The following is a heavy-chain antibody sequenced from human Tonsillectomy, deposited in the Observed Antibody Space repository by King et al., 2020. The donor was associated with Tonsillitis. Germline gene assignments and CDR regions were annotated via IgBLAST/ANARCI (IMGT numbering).Heavy chain of an antibody. Sequence: VQLVESGGNLVQPGGSLRLSCAASGFTFSSCWMSWVRQAPGKGLEWVAHINQDGSAKFYLDSVKGRFTLSRDNAKNSLYLQMNSLRAEETAVYYCARDGGSYTNYAFYWGQGALVTVSS. D-gene: IGHD4-11*01. CDR2: INQDGSAK. CDR3: ARDGGSYTNYAFY. V-gene: IGHV3-7*03. CDR1: GFTFSSCW. J-gene: IGHJ4*02.